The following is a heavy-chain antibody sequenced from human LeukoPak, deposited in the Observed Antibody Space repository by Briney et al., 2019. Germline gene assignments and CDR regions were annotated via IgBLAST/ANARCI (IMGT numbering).Heavy chain of an antibody. J-gene: IGHJ6*02. CDR2: IYPGDSDT. CDR1: GYSFTSYW. V-gene: IGHV5-51*01. D-gene: IGHD2-2*02. Sequence: GESLKISCKGSGYSFTSYWIGWVRQMPGKGLEWMGIIYPGDSDTRYSPSFQGQATISADKSISTAYLQWSSLKASDTAMYYCARLPGYCSSTSCYRSYYGMDVWGQGTTVTVSS. CDR3: ARLPGYCSSTSCYRSYYGMDV.